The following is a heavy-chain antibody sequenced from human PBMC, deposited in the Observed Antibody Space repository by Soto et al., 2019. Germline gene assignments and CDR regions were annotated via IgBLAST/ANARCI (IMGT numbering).Heavy chain of an antibody. V-gene: IGHV3-30*18. J-gene: IGHJ4*02. CDR2: ISYDGSNQ. Sequence: GWSLRLSCAASGFTFNIYGMHWVRQAPDKGLEWVALISYDGSNQYYADSVKGRFTISRDNSKNTLFLQMNSLRADDTAVYYCAKDKDSGQGPFDSWGQGTLVTVSA. CDR1: GFTFNIYG. CDR3: AKDKDSGQGPFDS.